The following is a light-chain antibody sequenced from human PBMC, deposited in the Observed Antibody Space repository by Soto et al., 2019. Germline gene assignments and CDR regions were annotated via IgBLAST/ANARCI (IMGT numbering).Light chain of an antibody. CDR3: AAWDDSLNGYV. V-gene: IGLV1-44*01. CDR1: SSNIGSNS. CDR2: SDN. J-gene: IGLJ1*01. Sequence: HSVLTQPPSASGTPGQGVTISCSGSSSNIGSNSVNWYHQVAGTAPKLLIHSDNQRPSGVPDRFSGSKSGTSASLAISGLQSEDEADYYCAAWDDSLNGYVFGTGTKVTV.